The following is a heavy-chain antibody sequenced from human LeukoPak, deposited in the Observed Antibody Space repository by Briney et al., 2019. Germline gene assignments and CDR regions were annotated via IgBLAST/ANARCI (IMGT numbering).Heavy chain of an antibody. Sequence: GGSLRLSCAASGFTFSTYWMHWVRQTPGKRLVWVSRINPDGTSTNYADSVKGRFTISRDNAKNTVDLQMNSLRGEDTVVYYCARDAGDCGGDCPRWFDPWGQGTLVTVSS. CDR1: GFTFSTYW. CDR3: ARDAGDCGGDCPRWFDP. CDR2: INPDGTST. D-gene: IGHD2-21*02. V-gene: IGHV3-74*01. J-gene: IGHJ5*02.